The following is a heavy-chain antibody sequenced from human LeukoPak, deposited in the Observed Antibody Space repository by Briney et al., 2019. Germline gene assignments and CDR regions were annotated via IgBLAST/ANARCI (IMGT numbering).Heavy chain of an antibody. Sequence: GGSLRLSCAASGFTVGSNYMSWVRQAPGKGLEWVSVIYSGGSKYYAEAVKGRFTISRENSKNTQYLQMNSLRAEHTAVYYCARGSGYYYSSFDYWGQGTLVTVSS. D-gene: IGHD3-22*01. V-gene: IGHV3-66*01. CDR2: IYSGGSK. CDR3: ARGSGYYYSSFDY. CDR1: GFTVGSNY. J-gene: IGHJ4*02.